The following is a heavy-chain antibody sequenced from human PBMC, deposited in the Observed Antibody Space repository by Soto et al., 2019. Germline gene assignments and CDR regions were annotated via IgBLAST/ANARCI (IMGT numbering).Heavy chain of an antibody. J-gene: IGHJ6*02. CDR1: GGSFSGYY. Sequence: QVQLQQWGAGLLKPSETLSLTCAVYGGSFSGYYWSWIRQPPGKGLEWIGEINHSGSTNYNPSLKSRVTISVDTSKNQFSLKLSAVTAADTAVYYCARASVVVVAATWAYYYYGMDVWGQGTTVTVSS. CDR2: INHSGST. CDR3: ARASVVVVAATWAYYYYGMDV. V-gene: IGHV4-34*01. D-gene: IGHD2-15*01.